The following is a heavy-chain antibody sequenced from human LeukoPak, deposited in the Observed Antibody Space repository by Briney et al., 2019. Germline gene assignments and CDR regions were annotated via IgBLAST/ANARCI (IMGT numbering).Heavy chain of an antibody. J-gene: IGHJ6*02. Sequence: GGSLTLSCAASGFTFSSYSMNWVRQAPGKGLEWVSSISSSSSYIYYADSVKGRFTISRDNAKNSLYLQMNSLRAEDTAVYYCARDPYPITIFGVVIPGMDVWGQGTTVTVSS. CDR2: ISSSSSYI. CDR1: GFTFSSYS. D-gene: IGHD3-3*01. V-gene: IGHV3-21*01. CDR3: ARDPYPITIFGVVIPGMDV.